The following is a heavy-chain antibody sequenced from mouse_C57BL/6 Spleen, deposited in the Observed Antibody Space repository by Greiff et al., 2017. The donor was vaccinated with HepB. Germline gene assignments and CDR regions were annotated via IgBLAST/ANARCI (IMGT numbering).Heavy chain of an antibody. Sequence: VQLQQSGAELVRPGASVKLSCTASGFNIKDDYMHWVKQRPEQGLEWIGWIDPENGDTEYASKFQGKATITADTSSNTAYLQLSSLTSEDTAVYYCTTQVSGSPGYWGQGTTLTVSS. CDR1: GFNIKDDY. CDR3: TTQVSGSPGY. CDR2: IDPENGDT. J-gene: IGHJ2*01. V-gene: IGHV14-4*01. D-gene: IGHD1-1*01.